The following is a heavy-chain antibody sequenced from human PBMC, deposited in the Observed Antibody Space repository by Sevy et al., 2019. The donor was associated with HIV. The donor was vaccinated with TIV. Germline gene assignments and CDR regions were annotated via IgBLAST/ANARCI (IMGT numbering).Heavy chain of an antibody. CDR2: ISGSGGST. Sequence: GGSLRLSCAASGFTFSSYAMSWVRQAPGKGLEWVSAISGSGGSTYYADSVKGRFTISRVNSKNRLYLQMNSLRAEDTAVYYCAKEYYYDSSGYYHVDYWGQGTLVTVSS. V-gene: IGHV3-23*01. CDR1: GFTFSSYA. D-gene: IGHD3-22*01. CDR3: AKEYYYDSSGYYHVDY. J-gene: IGHJ4*02.